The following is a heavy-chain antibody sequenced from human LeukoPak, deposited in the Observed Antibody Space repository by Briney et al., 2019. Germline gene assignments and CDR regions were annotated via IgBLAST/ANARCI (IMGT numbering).Heavy chain of an antibody. J-gene: IGHJ4*02. Sequence: PGESLKISCKASGYSFATYWIGWVRQMPGKGLEWMGMINPGDTNIAYSPSFQGQVTISADKSISTAYLQWSSLKASDTALYYCARPLASGDSSGYEVYYWGQGTLVTVSS. V-gene: IGHV5-51*01. CDR3: ARPLASGDSSGYEVYY. CDR1: GYSFATYW. CDR2: INPGDTNI. D-gene: IGHD3-22*01.